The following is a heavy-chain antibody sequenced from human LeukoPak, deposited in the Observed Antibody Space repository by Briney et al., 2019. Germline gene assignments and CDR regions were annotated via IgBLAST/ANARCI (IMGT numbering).Heavy chain of an antibody. V-gene: IGHV4-39*01. D-gene: IGHD6-13*01. CDR3: ARARAAADAFDI. CDR1: GGSISSSSYY. J-gene: IGHJ3*02. Sequence: SETLSLTCTVSGGSISSSSYYWGWIRQPPGKGLEWIGSIYYSGSTYYNPSLKSRVTISVDTSKNQFSLKLSSVTAADTAVYYRARARAAADAFDIWGQGTMVTVSS. CDR2: IYYSGST.